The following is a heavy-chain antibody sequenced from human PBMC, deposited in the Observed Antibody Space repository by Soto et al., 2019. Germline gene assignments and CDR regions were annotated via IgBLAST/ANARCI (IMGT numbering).Heavy chain of an antibody. D-gene: IGHD6-19*01. Sequence: PVLPLRLSRSACGFSISSFAMHWVRQTPGKGLEYVSAISSNGGSTYYADSVKGRFTISRDNSKNTLYLQMSSLRAEDTAVYYCVKDRSIAVAGTPWFDPWGQGTLVTVSS. CDR1: GFSISSFA. V-gene: IGHV3-64D*06. J-gene: IGHJ5*02. CDR2: ISSNGGST. CDR3: VKDRSIAVAGTPWFDP.